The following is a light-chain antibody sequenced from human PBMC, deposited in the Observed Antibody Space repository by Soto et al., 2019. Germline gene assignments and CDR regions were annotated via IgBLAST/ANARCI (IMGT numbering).Light chain of an antibody. Sequence: QSVMTQPPSVSAAPGQKFTISCSGSSSNIGGNSVSWYQQLPGTAPKPLIYDDNKRPSGIPDRFSGSKSGTSATLGITGFQTGDEADYYCGSWDSSLSAYVFGTGTKVTV. V-gene: IGLV1-51*01. CDR3: GSWDSSLSAYV. J-gene: IGLJ1*01. CDR1: SSNIGGNS. CDR2: DDN.